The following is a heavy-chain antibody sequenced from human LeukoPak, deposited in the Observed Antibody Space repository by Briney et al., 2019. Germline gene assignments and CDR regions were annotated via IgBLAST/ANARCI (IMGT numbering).Heavy chain of an antibody. V-gene: IGHV3-23*01. D-gene: IGHD2-2*01. Sequence: GGSLRLSCAASGFTFSSYAMSWVRQAPGKGLEWVSAISGSGGSTYYADSVKGRFTISRDNSKNTLYLQMNSLRAGDTAVYYCAKDIVVVPAANYDYWGQGTLVTVSS. CDR3: AKDIVVVPAANYDY. J-gene: IGHJ4*02. CDR1: GFTFSSYA. CDR2: ISGSGGST.